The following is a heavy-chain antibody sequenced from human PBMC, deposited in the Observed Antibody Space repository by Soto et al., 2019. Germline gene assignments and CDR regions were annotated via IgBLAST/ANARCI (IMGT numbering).Heavy chain of an antibody. CDR3: ARAVVVPQNWFDP. Sequence: ASVKVSCKASGYTFTGYYMHWVRQAPGQGLEWMGWINPNSGGTNYAQKLQGRVTMTRDTSISTAYMELSRLRSDDTAVYYCARAVVVPQNWFDPWGQGTLVTVSS. V-gene: IGHV1-2*02. CDR2: INPNSGGT. CDR1: GYTFTGYY. D-gene: IGHD2-2*01. J-gene: IGHJ5*02.